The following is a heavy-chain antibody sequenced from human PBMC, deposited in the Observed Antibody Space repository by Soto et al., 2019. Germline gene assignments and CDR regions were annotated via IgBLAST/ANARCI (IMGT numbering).Heavy chain of an antibody. Sequence: PGGSLRLSCAASGFTFSDYYMSWIRQAPGKGLEWVSYISSSGSTIYYADSVKGRFTISRDNAKNSLYLQMNSLRAEDTAVYYYAREYCSGGSCYDYGAFDIWGQGTMVTVSS. CDR3: AREYCSGGSCYDYGAFDI. J-gene: IGHJ3*02. CDR2: ISSSGSTI. V-gene: IGHV3-11*01. D-gene: IGHD2-15*01. CDR1: GFTFSDYY.